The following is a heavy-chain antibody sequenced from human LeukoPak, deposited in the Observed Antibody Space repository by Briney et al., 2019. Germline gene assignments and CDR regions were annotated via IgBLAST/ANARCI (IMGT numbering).Heavy chain of an antibody. Sequence: SETLSLTCTVSGGSISNYHWSWIRQPAGRGLEWIGQIHTSGSTNYNPPLKSRVSMSIDTTEDQVSLTIRSVTAADTAFYYCARRDISSGWSFDYWGQGTLVTVSS. CDR3: ARRDISSGWSFDY. CDR1: GGSISNYH. D-gene: IGHD6-19*01. CDR2: IHTSGST. V-gene: IGHV4-4*07. J-gene: IGHJ4*02.